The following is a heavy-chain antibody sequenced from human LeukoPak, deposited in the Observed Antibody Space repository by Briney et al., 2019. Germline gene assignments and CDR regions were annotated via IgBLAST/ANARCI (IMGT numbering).Heavy chain of an antibody. V-gene: IGHV4-38-2*01. J-gene: IGHJ4*02. CDR1: GYSITTGRY. CDR2: VYHSGST. Sequence: SETLSLTCSVSGYSITTGRYWGWIRQPPGKGLEWIGSVYHSGSTYYNPSLKSRVTISVDTSKNQFSLNLRSVTAADTAVYYCARSLSTAGIDYWGQGTLVTVSS. CDR3: ARSLSTAGIDY. D-gene: IGHD2-2*01.